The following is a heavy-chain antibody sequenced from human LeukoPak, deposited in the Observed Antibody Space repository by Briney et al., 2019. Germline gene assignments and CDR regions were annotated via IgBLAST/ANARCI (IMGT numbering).Heavy chain of an antibody. V-gene: IGHV1-69*13. CDR2: IIPIFGTA. CDR3: ARDSDRGRMWFGN. D-gene: IGHD3-10*01. J-gene: IGHJ4*02. Sequence: GASVKVSCKASGGTFSSYAISWVRQAPGQGLEWMGGIIPIFGTANYAQKFQGRVTITADESTSTAYTELSSLRSEDTAVYYCARDSDRGRMWFGNWGQGTLVTVSS. CDR1: GGTFSSYA.